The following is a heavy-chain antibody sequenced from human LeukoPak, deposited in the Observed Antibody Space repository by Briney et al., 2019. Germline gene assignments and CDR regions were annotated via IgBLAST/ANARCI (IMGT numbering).Heavy chain of an antibody. Sequence: SETLSLTCTVSGGSISSYYWSWLRQPAGKGLEWVGRIYTSGSTNYNPSLKSRVTMSVDTSKNQFSLKLSSVTAADTAVYYCSRITFGGVIVPDYWGQGTLVTVSA. D-gene: IGHD3-16*02. CDR2: IYTSGST. V-gene: IGHV4-4*07. J-gene: IGHJ4*02. CDR1: GGSISSYY. CDR3: SRITFGGVIVPDY.